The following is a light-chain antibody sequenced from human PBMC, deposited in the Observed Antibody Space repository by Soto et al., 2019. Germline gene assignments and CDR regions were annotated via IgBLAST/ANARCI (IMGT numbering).Light chain of an antibody. CDR1: QSVSSY. V-gene: IGKV3-11*01. CDR3: QQRSNWPS. J-gene: IGKJ3*01. Sequence: EIVLTQSPAPLSLSPGERATLSCRASQSVSSYLAWYQQKPCQAPRLLIYDASNRATDIPARFSGSGSGTDFTLTISILEPEDLVVYYCQQRSNWPSFGPGTKVDIK. CDR2: DAS.